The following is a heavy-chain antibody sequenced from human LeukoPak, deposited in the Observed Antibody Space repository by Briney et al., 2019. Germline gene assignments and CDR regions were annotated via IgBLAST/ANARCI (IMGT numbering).Heavy chain of an antibody. CDR1: GYTFTSYG. V-gene: IGHV1-18*01. D-gene: IGHD6-13*01. Sequence: ASVKVSCKASGYTFTSYGISWVRQAPGQGLEWMGWISAYNGNTNYAQKLQGRVTVTTDTSTSTAYMELRSLRSDDTAVYYCAREYSSSWYHRACFDPWGQGTLVTVSS. J-gene: IGHJ5*02. CDR2: ISAYNGNT. CDR3: AREYSSSWYHRACFDP.